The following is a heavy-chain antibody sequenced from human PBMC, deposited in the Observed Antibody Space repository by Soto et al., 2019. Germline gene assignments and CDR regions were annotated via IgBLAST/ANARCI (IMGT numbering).Heavy chain of an antibody. CDR3: ARTLLNYYGSGSYLFDY. J-gene: IGHJ4*02. CDR1: GGTFSSYT. Sequence: SVKVSCKASGGTFSSYTISWVRQAPGQGLEWMGRIIPILGIANYAQKFQGRVTITADKSTSTAYMELSSLRSEDTAVYYCARTLLNYYGSGSYLFDYWGQGTLVTVSS. V-gene: IGHV1-69*02. CDR2: IIPILGIA. D-gene: IGHD3-10*01.